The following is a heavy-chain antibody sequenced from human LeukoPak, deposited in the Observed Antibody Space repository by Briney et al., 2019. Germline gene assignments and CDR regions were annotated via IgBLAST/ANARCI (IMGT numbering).Heavy chain of an antibody. CDR1: GGSISSYY. V-gene: IGHV4-4*07. J-gene: IGHJ6*03. CDR3: ARVSAVAANYYYYYMDV. Sequence: PSETLSLTCTVSGGSISSYYWSWIRQPAGKGLERIGRIYTSGSTNYNPSLKSRVTMSVDTSKNQFSLKLSSVTAADTAVYYCARVSAVAANYYYYYMDVWGKGTTVTVSS. D-gene: IGHD6-19*01. CDR2: IYTSGST.